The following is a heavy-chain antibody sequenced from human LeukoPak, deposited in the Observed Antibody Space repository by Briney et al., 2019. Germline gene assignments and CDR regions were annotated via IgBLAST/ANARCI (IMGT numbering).Heavy chain of an antibody. D-gene: IGHD2-2*01. CDR1: GFTFSSYA. J-gene: IGHJ6*02. Sequence: GGSLRLSCSASGFTFSSYAMHWVRQAPGKGLEWVSYISSSGSTIYYADSVKGRFTISRDNAKNSLYLQMNSLRAEDTAVYYCARDFVVVVPAAMRFYYYYGMDVWGQGTTVTVSS. CDR2: ISSSGSTI. V-gene: IGHV3-48*03. CDR3: ARDFVVVVPAAMRFYYYYGMDV.